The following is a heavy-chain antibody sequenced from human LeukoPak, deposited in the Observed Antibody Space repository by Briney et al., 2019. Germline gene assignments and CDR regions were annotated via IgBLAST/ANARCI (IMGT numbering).Heavy chain of an antibody. CDR2: IYSTGST. J-gene: IGHJ3*02. Sequence: SETLSLTCIVSGGSISSGAYYWAWVRQPPGKGLEWIVSIYSTGSTYKNPSLKSRVTISIDTSKSQFSLKLNSVTAADTAVFYCAREPITSGGNDAFDIWGQGTMVTVSS. V-gene: IGHV4-39*02. CDR3: AREPITSGGNDAFDI. CDR1: GGSISSGAYY. D-gene: IGHD3-16*01.